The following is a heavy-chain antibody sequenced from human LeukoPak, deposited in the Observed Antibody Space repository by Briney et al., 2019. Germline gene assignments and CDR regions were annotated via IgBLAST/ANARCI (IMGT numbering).Heavy chain of an antibody. CDR2: IRYDGSNK. Sequence: GGSLRLSCAASGFTFSSYGMHWVRQAPGKGLEWVAFIRYDGSNKYYADSVKGRFTFSRDNSKNTLYLQMNSLRAEDTAVYYCARRWLQLDYFDYWGQGTLVTVSS. J-gene: IGHJ4*02. CDR1: GFTFSSYG. CDR3: ARRWLQLDYFDY. D-gene: IGHD5-24*01. V-gene: IGHV3-30*02.